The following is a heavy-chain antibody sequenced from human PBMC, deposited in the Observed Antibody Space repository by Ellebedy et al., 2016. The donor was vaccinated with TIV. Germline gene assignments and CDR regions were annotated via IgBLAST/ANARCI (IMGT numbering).Heavy chain of an antibody. CDR3: AKEIHDSGGD. CDR1: GFTFSGNG. J-gene: IGHJ4*02. Sequence: GESLKISCAASGFTFSGNGMHWVRQAPGKGLEWLAVVTNDGRNQYYADSVKGRFTISRDNSKNTLYLQMSSLRAEDSGVYYCAKEIHDSGGDWGQGTLVTVSS. D-gene: IGHD4-23*01. CDR2: VTNDGRNQ. V-gene: IGHV3-30*18.